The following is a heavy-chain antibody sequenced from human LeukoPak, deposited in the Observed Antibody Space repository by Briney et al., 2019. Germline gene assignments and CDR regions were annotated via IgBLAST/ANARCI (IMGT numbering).Heavy chain of an antibody. J-gene: IGHJ6*02. CDR3: ASIGGVTPSGYYYYYYGMDV. Sequence: GGSLRLSCAASGFTVSSNYMSWVRQAPGKGLEWVSVIYSGGSTYYADSVKGRFTISRDNSKNTLYLQMNSLRAEDTAVHYCASIGGVTPSGYYYYYYGMDVWGQGTTVTVSS. CDR1: GFTVSSNY. CDR2: IYSGGST. D-gene: IGHD4-4*01. V-gene: IGHV3-66*01.